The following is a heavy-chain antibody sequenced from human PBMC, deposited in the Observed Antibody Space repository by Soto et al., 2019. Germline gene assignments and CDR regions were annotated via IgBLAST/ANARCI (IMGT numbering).Heavy chain of an antibody. CDR2: ITFSGNTV. J-gene: IGHJ6*02. CDR1: GFTFIDSY. Sequence: WGSLRLSCAASGFTFIDSYIIFIRHSPWKWLEWISYITFSGNTVYYADSLKGRFTISRDNAKNSLYLQVNRLRAEDTAVYYCARVSWREKYGMDVWGQGTTVTVSS. CDR3: ARVSWREKYGMDV. V-gene: IGHV3-11*01.